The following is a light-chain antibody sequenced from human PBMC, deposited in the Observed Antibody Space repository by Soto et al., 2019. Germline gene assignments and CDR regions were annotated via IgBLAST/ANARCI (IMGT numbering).Light chain of an antibody. V-gene: IGLV2-14*01. CDR3: CSYTSTSTHV. J-gene: IGLJ2*01. Sequence: QSALTQPASVSGSPGQSITISCTGTSSDVGGYDYVSWYQQHPGKAPKLMLYEVSNRPSGVSNRFSGSKSGNTASLTISGPDNEAEADYCCCSYTSTSTHVFGGGTKLTVL. CDR2: EVS. CDR1: SSDVGGYDY.